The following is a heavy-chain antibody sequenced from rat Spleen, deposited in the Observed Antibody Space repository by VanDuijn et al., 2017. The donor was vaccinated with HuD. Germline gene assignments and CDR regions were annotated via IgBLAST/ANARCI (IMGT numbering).Heavy chain of an antibody. CDR2: ISYDGDTT. Sequence: EVQLVESGGGLVQPGRSMKLSCAASGFTFSNYGLAWVRQAPKKGLEWVAYISYDGDTTYYRDSVKGRFTISRENAKSTLYFLMDSLRSEDTATYYCVRQDTSGYSNWFTYWGQGTLVTVSS. J-gene: IGHJ3*01. V-gene: IGHV5-25*01. CDR3: VRQDTSGYSNWFTY. CDR1: GFTFSNYG. D-gene: IGHD4-3*01.